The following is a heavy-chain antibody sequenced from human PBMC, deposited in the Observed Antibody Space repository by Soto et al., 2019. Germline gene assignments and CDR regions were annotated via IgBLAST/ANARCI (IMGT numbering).Heavy chain of an antibody. Sequence: SETLSLTCVVSGDSIASSYWWSWVRQPPGKGLEWIGEIYHSGTTNYNPSLKSRVTILQDKSNNQFSLNLTSVTAADTAVYYCARSPAYGDYANLDTWGQGTLVTVSS. CDR1: GDSIASSYW. V-gene: IGHV4-4*02. J-gene: IGHJ5*02. CDR3: ARSPAYGDYANLDT. CDR2: IYHSGTT. D-gene: IGHD4-17*01.